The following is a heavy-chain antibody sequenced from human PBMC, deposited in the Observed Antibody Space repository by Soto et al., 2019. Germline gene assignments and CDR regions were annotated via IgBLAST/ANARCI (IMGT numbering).Heavy chain of an antibody. CDR3: ARGYYDSSGYYLFDY. V-gene: IGHV4-30-4*01. CDR2: IYYSGST. J-gene: IGHJ4*02. CDR1: GGSISSGDYY. D-gene: IGHD3-22*01. Sequence: SLTCTVSGGSISSGDYYWSWIRQPPGKGLEWIGYIYYSGSTYYNPSLKSRVTISVDTSKNQFSLKLSSVTAADTAVYYCARGYYDSSGYYLFDYWGQGTLVTVSS.